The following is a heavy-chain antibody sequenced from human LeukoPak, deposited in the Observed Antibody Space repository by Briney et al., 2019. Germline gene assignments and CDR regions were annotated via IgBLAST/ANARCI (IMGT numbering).Heavy chain of an antibody. J-gene: IGHJ4*02. CDR1: SASTSGNY. Sequence: SETLSLTCTVSSASTSGNYWGWIRQPPGKGLESIGYVYYDGVARYNPSLQSRVTISIDTSKNQMSLKVTSVTAADTAVYYCARGEGTMVRGVGPFDSWSQGTLVTVSS. CDR3: ARGEGTMVRGVGPFDS. D-gene: IGHD3-10*01. V-gene: IGHV4-59*01. CDR2: VYYDGVA.